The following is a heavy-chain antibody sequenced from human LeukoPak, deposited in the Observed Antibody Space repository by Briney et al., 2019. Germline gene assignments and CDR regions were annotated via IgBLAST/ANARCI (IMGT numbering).Heavy chain of an antibody. Sequence: PGGSLRLSCAASGFTFSSYGMHWVRQAPGKGLEWVAVISYDGSNNNYVDSVKGRFTISRDNAKNSLYLQMNSLRAEDTAVYYCAELGITMIGGVWGKGTTVTISS. V-gene: IGHV3-30*18. CDR3: AELGITMIGGV. CDR2: ISYDGSNN. D-gene: IGHD3-10*02. J-gene: IGHJ6*04. CDR1: GFTFSSYG.